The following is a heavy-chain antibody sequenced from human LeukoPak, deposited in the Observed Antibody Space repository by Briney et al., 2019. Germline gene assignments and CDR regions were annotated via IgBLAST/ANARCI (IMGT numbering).Heavy chain of an antibody. V-gene: IGHV1-2*02. CDR3: ARNGAWGSYRLHDF. D-gene: IGHD3-16*02. J-gene: IGHJ4*02. Sequence: ASVKVSCKASGYTFIDYYIHWVRQAPGQGLEWMGWINPNSGGTHYAQKFQGRVTMTRGTSISTAYMELTNLISDDTAVYYCARNGAWGSYRLHDFWGQGTLVTVSS. CDR1: GYTFIDYY. CDR2: INPNSGGT.